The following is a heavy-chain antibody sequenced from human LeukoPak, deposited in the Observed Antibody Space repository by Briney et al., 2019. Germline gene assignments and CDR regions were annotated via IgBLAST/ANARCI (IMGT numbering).Heavy chain of an antibody. Sequence: PSETLSLTCTVSGGSMSSHYWSWIRQPPGKGLEWIGYISYIGSTNYNPSLKSRVTISVDTSKNQFSLKLSSVTAADTAVYYCARGFFDRGNPGSWFDPWGQGTLVTVSS. CDR1: GGSMSSHY. CDR3: ARGFFDRGNPGSWFDP. J-gene: IGHJ5*02. CDR2: ISYIGST. V-gene: IGHV4-59*11. D-gene: IGHD3-10*01.